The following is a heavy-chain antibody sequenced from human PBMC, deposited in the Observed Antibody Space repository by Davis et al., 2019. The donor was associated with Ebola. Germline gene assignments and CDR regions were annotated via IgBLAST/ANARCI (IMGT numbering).Heavy chain of an antibody. Sequence: SETLSLTCTVSGGSISSSSYYWGWIRQPPGKGLEWIGSIYYSGSTYYNPSLKSRVTISVDTSKNQFSLKLSSVTAADTAVYYCARHPGGNNYDPWSYYFDYWGLGLLVTVSS. CDR3: ARHPGGNNYDPWSYYFDY. J-gene: IGHJ4*02. CDR2: IYYSGST. V-gene: IGHV4-39*01. D-gene: IGHD1/OR15-1a*01. CDR1: GGSISSSSYY.